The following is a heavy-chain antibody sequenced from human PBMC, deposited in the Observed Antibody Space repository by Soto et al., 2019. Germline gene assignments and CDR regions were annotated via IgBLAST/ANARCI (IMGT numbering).Heavy chain of an antibody. CDR1: GFNFTDYG. V-gene: IGHV3-30*03. CDR2: ISNDGTNE. D-gene: IGHD3-3*01. J-gene: IGHJ4*02. Sequence: QVQLVESGGGVVQPGRSLRLSCAASGFNFTDYGFHWVRQAPGQGLEWVAVISNDGTNENYADSVKGRFTISRDNSKNTPYLQMNNLRGEDSALYYCAGYDFWSGPTPRNYWGRGTLVTVSS. CDR3: AGYDFWSGPTPRNY.